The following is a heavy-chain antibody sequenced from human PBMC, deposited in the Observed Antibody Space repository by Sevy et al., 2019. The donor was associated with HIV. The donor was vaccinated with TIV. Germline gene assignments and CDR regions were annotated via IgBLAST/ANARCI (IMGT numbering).Heavy chain of an antibody. Sequence: SETLSLTCSVSDGSISTYYWNWIRQPPGKGLEWIGSIQHSGSTNYSPSLKRRVTISVDTSKNQFSLNLSSVTAADTAVYFCARGLALGYWGQGTLVTVSS. CDR2: IQHSGST. CDR3: ARGLALGY. CDR1: DGSISTYY. V-gene: IGHV4-59*01. J-gene: IGHJ4*02. D-gene: IGHD3-3*02.